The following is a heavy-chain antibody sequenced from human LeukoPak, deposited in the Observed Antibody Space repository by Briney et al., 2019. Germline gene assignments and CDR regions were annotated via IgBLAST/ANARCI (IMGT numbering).Heavy chain of an antibody. V-gene: IGHV3-66*01. Sequence: PGGSLRLSCAASGSTFSSYSMNWVRQAPGKGLEWVSLIYSGGSTYYADSVKGRFTISRDNSKNTLYLQMNSLRAEDTAVYYCARAGYYYDSKRKFDPWGQGTLVTVSS. D-gene: IGHD3-22*01. J-gene: IGHJ5*02. CDR1: GSTFSSYS. CDR3: ARAGYYYDSKRKFDP. CDR2: IYSGGST.